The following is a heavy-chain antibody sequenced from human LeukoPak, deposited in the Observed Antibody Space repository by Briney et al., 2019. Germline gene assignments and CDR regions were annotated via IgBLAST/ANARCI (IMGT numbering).Heavy chain of an antibody. D-gene: IGHD5-24*01. CDR2: IKGNGATT. V-gene: IGHV3-48*04. CDR3: ARAGEMRYMDV. CDR1: GFTFSSYS. Sequence: GGSLRLSCAASGFTFSSYSMSWIRQAPGKGLEWVSHIKGNGATTYYADSVRGRFTISRDNAKNSLFLQMNSLRVDDTATYYCARAGEMRYMDVWGKGTAVAVS. J-gene: IGHJ6*03.